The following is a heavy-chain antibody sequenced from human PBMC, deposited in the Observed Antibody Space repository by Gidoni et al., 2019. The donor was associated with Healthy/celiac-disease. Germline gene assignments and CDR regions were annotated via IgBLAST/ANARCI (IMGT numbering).Heavy chain of an antibody. J-gene: IGHJ4*02. D-gene: IGHD4-17*01. CDR3: ARDRATVTWDY. Sequence: EVQLLESGGGLVKPGGSLILSCAASGFTFSSYSMNWVRQAPGKGLEWVSSISSSSSYIYYAESVKGRFTISRDNAKNSLYLQMNSLRAEDTAVYYCARDRATVTWDYWGQGTLVTVSS. CDR1: GFTFSSYS. V-gene: IGHV3-21*01. CDR2: ISSSSSYI.